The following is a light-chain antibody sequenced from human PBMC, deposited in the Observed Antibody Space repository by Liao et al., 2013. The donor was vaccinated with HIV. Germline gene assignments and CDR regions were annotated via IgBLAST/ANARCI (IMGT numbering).Light chain of an antibody. Sequence: SYELTQPPSVSVSPGQTARITCSGDALPKQQVYWYQQKPGQAPVLMIFKGTERPSGIPERFSGSNSGNTATLTISGTQAMDEADYYCQAWDSSTDVVFGGGTKLTVL. CDR2: KGT. CDR1: ALPKQQ. CDR3: QAWDSSTDVV. V-gene: IGLV3-1*01. J-gene: IGLJ2*01.